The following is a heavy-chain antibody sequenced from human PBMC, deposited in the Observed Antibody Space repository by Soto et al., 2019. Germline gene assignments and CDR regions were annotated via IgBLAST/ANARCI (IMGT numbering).Heavy chain of an antibody. V-gene: IGHV3-9*01. Sequence: GGSLRLSCAASEFTLDDSVIHWVRQVPGKGLEWVSITNCKTGDTCYAGSVKGRFTISRDNSKNILYLQMNSLRAEDTAVYYCAKDLPGELLPTCFDSWGQGTLVTVSS. CDR3: AKDLPGELLPTCFDS. D-gene: IGHD1-26*01. CDR2: TNCKTGDT. J-gene: IGHJ5*01. CDR1: EFTLDDSV.